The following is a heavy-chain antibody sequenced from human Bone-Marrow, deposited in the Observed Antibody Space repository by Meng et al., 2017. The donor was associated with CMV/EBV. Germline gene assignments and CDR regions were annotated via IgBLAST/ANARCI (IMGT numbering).Heavy chain of an antibody. D-gene: IGHD3-9*01. Sequence: GGSLRLSCAASGFTFSSYGMHWVRQAPGKGLEWVAFIRYDGSNKYYADSVKGRFTISRDNSKNTLYLQMNSLRAEDTAVYYCARAHRLRLRYFDWLPSYYYYYGMDVWGQGTTVTVSS. CDR2: IRYDGSNK. J-gene: IGHJ6*01. V-gene: IGHV3-30*02. CDR1: GFTFSSYG. CDR3: ARAHRLRLRYFDWLPSYYYYYGMDV.